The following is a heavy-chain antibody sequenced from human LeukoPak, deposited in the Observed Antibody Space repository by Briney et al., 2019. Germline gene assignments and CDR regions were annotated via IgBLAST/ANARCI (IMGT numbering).Heavy chain of an antibody. V-gene: IGHV3-7*01. D-gene: IGHD5-24*01. CDR2: IKEDGSET. CDR3: ARETPRRGETRDGYR. CDR1: GFIFKKYW. J-gene: IGHJ4*02. Sequence: GGSLRLSCAASGFIFKKYWMNWVRQVPGKGLECLANIKEDGSETYYADSVKGRFTISRDNPKNLLFLQINSLRVEYTAVYYCARETPRRGETRDGYRWGQGTVVTVSS.